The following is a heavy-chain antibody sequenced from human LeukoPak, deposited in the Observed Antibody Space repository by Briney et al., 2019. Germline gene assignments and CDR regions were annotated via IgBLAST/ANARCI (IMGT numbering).Heavy chain of an antibody. Sequence: SETLSLTCTVSGGSISSGGYYWSWIRQHPGKGLEWIGYIYYSGSTYYNPSLKSRVTIPVDTSKNQFSLKLSSVTAADTAVYYCARTRRITMVRGGILFDPWGQGTLVTVSS. CDR1: GGSISSGGYY. CDR3: ARTRRITMVRGGILFDP. D-gene: IGHD3-10*01. V-gene: IGHV4-31*03. J-gene: IGHJ5*02. CDR2: IYYSGST.